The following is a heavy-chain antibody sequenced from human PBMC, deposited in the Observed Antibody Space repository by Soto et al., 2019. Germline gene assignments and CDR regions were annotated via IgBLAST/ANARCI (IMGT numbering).Heavy chain of an antibody. CDR2: ISYDGSNK. Sequence: GSLRLSCAASGFTFSSYGMNWVRQAPGKGLEWVAVISYDGSNKYYADSVKGRFTISRDSSKNMLYLQMNSLRAEDTAVYYCAKEDSGSWNSYSGMDFWGQGPPVTVPS. CDR3: AKEDSGSWNSYSGMDF. V-gene: IGHV3-30*18. J-gene: IGHJ6*02. CDR1: GFTFSSYG. D-gene: IGHD6-13*01.